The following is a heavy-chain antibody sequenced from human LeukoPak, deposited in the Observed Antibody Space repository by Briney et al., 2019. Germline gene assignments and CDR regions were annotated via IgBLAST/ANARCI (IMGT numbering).Heavy chain of an antibody. V-gene: IGHV7-4-1*02. CDR2: INTNTGNP. CDR1: GYTFSSYT. Sequence: ASVKVSCKASGYTFSSYTMNWVRQAPGQGLEWMGWINTNTGNPTYAQDYTGRFVFSLDTSVSTTYLQISRLKAEDTAVYYCASGPSYSGSNEYFDSWGQGTLVTVSS. D-gene: IGHD1-26*01. J-gene: IGHJ4*02. CDR3: ASGPSYSGSNEYFDS.